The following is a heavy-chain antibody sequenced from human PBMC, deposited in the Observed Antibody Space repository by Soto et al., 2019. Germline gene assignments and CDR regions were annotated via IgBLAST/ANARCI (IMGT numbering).Heavy chain of an antibody. V-gene: IGHV1-69*13. D-gene: IGHD3-22*01. CDR3: ARDHPPRTYYYDSSGYFYNWFDP. CDR2: IIPIFGTA. Sequence: SVKVSCKASGGTFSSYAISWVRQAPGQGLVWMGGIIPIFGTANYAQKFQGRVTITADESTSTAYMELSSLRSEDTAVYYCARDHPPRTYYYDSSGYFYNWFDPWGQGTLVTVSS. J-gene: IGHJ5*02. CDR1: GGTFSSYA.